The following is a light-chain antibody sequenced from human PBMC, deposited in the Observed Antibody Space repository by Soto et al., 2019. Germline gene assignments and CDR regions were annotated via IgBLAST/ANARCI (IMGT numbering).Light chain of an antibody. Sequence: IQLTQSPSSLSASVVDRVTITFLASQDIAIYLAWYQQKPGEAPKLLIYAASTLYGGVPSRFSGSGSGTDFALTITSLQAEDFATYYCQQLSMYPSTFGGGTKVDI. J-gene: IGKJ4*01. CDR1: QDIAIY. CDR2: AAS. CDR3: QQLSMYPST. V-gene: IGKV1-9*01.